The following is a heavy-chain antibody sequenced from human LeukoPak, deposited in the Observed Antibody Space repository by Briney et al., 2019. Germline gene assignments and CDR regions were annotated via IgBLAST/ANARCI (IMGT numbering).Heavy chain of an antibody. V-gene: IGHV3-48*03. CDR1: GFTFSSHE. CDR3: ARERIAVAGLFDY. D-gene: IGHD6-19*01. CDR2: ITTSGSKT. Sequence: GGPLRLSCAASGFTFSSHEMNWVRQAPGKGLEWISHITTSGSKTYYADSVKGRFTISRDNAKNSLYLQMNSLRAEDTAVYYCARERIAVAGLFDYWGQGTLVTVSS. J-gene: IGHJ4*02.